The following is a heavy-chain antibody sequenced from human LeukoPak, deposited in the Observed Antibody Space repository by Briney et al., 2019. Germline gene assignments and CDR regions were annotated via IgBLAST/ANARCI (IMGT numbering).Heavy chain of an antibody. D-gene: IGHD5-12*01. J-gene: IGHJ6*03. CDR3: ARGLPRLIVATTPDYYYMDV. CDR1: GYTFTSYD. Sequence: ASVKVSCKASGYTFTSYDINWVRQATGQGLEWMGWMNPNSGNTGYAQKFQGRVTITRNTSISTAYMELSSLRSEDTAVYYCARGLPRLIVATTPDYYYMDVWGKGTTVTVSS. V-gene: IGHV1-8*03. CDR2: MNPNSGNT.